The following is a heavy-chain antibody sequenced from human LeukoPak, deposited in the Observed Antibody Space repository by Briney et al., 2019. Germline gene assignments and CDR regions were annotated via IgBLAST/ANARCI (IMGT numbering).Heavy chain of an antibody. CDR2: ISGSGGST. Sequence: GGSLRLSCAASGFTFSTYDMTWVRQAPGKGLEWVSSISGSGGSTYYADSVKGRFTTSRDNSKNTLYLQMDGLRAEDTAVYYCAKDLAAVPGNKYFAYWGQGTLVTVSS. J-gene: IGHJ4*02. CDR3: AKDLAAVPGNKYFAY. D-gene: IGHD6-19*01. V-gene: IGHV3-23*01. CDR1: GFTFSTYD.